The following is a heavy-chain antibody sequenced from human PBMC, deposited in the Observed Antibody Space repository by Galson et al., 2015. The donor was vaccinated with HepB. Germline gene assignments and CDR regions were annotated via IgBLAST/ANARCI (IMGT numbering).Heavy chain of an antibody. J-gene: IGHJ5*02. D-gene: IGHD6-13*01. CDR2: IYYSGST. Sequence: ETLSLTCTVSGGSISSSSHYWGWIRQPPGKGLEWIGSIYYSGSTYYNPSLKSRVTISVDTSKNQFSLKVSSVTAADTAVYYCARYSSNYGYNWFDPWGQGTLVTVSS. CDR1: GGSISSSSHY. V-gene: IGHV4-39*01. CDR3: ARYSSNYGYNWFDP.